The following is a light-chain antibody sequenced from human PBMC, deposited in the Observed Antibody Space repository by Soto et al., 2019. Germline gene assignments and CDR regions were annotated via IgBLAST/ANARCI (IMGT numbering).Light chain of an antibody. V-gene: IGLV2-14*01. J-gene: IGLJ2*01. Sequence: QSVLTQPASVSGSPGQSITISCTGTSSDVGGYNYVSWYQQHPGKAPKLVIYEVTKRPSGVSNRFSGSKSGNTASLTISGLQAEDEADYYCSSYTSTSTLVVFGGGTKLTVL. CDR2: EVT. CDR1: SSDVGGYNY. CDR3: SSYTSTSTLVV.